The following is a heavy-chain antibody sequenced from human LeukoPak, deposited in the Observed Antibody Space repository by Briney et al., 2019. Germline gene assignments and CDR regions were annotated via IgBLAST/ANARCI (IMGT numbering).Heavy chain of an antibody. D-gene: IGHD2-15*01. CDR2: ISGSGGST. J-gene: IGHJ4*02. CDR1: GFTFSSYA. CDR3: AKASCSGGSCYSDGYYFDY. Sequence: GGSLRLSCAASGFTFSSYAMSWVRQAPGKGLEWVSAISGSGGSTYYADSVKGRFTIFRDNSKNTLYLQMNSLRAEDTAVYYCAKASCSGGSCYSDGYYFDYWGQGTLVTVSS. V-gene: IGHV3-23*01.